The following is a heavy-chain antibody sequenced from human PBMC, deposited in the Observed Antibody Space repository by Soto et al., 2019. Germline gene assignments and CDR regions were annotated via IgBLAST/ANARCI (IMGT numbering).Heavy chain of an antibody. CDR1: GFTFSSYA. V-gene: IGHV3-23*01. J-gene: IGHJ6*03. D-gene: IGHD2-8*01. CDR2: ISGSGGST. CDR3: AKDGNCTNGVCYGRGYSYYYYMDV. Sequence: GGSLRLSCAASGFTFSSYAMSWVRQAPGKGLEWVSAISGSGGSTYYADSVKGRFTISRDNSKNTLYLQMNSLRAEDTAVYYCAKDGNCTNGVCYGRGYSYYYYMDVWGKGTTVTVSS.